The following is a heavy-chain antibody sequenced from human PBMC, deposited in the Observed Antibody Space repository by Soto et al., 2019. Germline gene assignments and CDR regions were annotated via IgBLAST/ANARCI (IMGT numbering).Heavy chain of an antibody. CDR3: AREIRYCSGGRCYSSFDY. D-gene: IGHD2-15*01. CDR1: GFTFSSYA. Sequence: PGGSLRLSCAASGFTFSSYAMSWVRQAPGKGLEWVSAISGSGGSTYYADSVKGRFTISRDNSKNTLYLQMNSLRAEDTAVYYCAREIRYCSGGRCYSSFDYWGQGTLVTVSS. CDR2: ISGSGGST. V-gene: IGHV3-23*01. J-gene: IGHJ4*02.